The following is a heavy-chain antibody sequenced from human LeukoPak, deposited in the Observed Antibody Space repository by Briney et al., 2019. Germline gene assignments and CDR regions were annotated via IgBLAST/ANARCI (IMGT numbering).Heavy chain of an antibody. Sequence: GGSLRLSCAASGFTFSSYSMNWVRQAPGKGLEWVSSISSSSSSIYYADSVKGRFTISRDNAKNSLYLQMNSLRAEDTAVYYCARGGKTYYYYYMDVWGKGTTVTGSS. CDR1: GFTFSSYS. V-gene: IGHV3-21*01. CDR3: ARGGKTYYYYYMDV. J-gene: IGHJ6*03. CDR2: ISSSSSSI.